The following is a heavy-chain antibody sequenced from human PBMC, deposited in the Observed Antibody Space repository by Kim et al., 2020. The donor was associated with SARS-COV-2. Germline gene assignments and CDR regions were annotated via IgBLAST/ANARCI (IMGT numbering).Heavy chain of an antibody. J-gene: IGHJ6*02. CDR2: INPNSGGT. D-gene: IGHD6-13*01. CDR3: ARDLKPHSSSGGMDV. CDR1: GYTFTGYY. V-gene: IGHV1-2*04. Sequence: ASVKVSCKASGYTFTGYYMHWVRQAPGQGLEWMGWINPNSGGTNYAQKFQGWVTMTRDTSISTAYMELSRLRSDDTAVYYCARDLKPHSSSGGMDVWGQGTTVTVSS.